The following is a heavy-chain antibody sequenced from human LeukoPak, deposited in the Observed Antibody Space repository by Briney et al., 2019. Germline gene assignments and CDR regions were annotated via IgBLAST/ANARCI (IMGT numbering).Heavy chain of an antibody. CDR1: GFTFSSYG. CDR3: ARDPYYYDSSGYPGGY. J-gene: IGHJ4*02. CDR2: IWYDGRNK. Sequence: HSGRSLRLSCAASGFTFSSYGMHWVRQAPGKGLEWVAVIWYDGRNKYYADSVKGRFTTSRDNSKNTLYLQMNSLRAEDTAVYYCARDPYYYDSSGYPGGYWGQGTLVTVSS. D-gene: IGHD3-22*01. V-gene: IGHV3-33*01.